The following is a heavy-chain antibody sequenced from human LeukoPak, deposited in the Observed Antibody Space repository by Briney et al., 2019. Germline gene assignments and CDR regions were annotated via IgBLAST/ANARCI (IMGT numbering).Heavy chain of an antibody. J-gene: IGHJ4*02. V-gene: IGHV3-48*03. Sequence: GGSLRLSCAASGCTFSSYEMNWVRQAPGKGLEWVSYISSSGSTIYYADSVKGRFTISRDNAKNSLYLQMNSLRAEDTAVYYCAPYYYGSGSATNSFDYWGQGTLVTVSS. CDR3: APYYYGSGSATNSFDY. D-gene: IGHD3-10*01. CDR2: ISSSGSTI. CDR1: GCTFSSYE.